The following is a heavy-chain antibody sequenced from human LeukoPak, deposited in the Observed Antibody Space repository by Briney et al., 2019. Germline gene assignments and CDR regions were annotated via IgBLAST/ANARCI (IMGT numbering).Heavy chain of an antibody. Sequence: PGGSLRLSCAGSGSTFSSYAMGWVRQAPGKGLEWVSAISDTGATTYDADSVKGRFTISRDNSRSTLYLQMNSLRAEDTALYYCAKDTSIGRYCTNGVCSPFDYWAREPWSPSPQ. J-gene: IGHJ4*02. CDR3: AKDTSIGRYCTNGVCSPFDY. D-gene: IGHD2-8*01. V-gene: IGHV3-23*01. CDR2: ISDTGATT. CDR1: GSTFSSYA.